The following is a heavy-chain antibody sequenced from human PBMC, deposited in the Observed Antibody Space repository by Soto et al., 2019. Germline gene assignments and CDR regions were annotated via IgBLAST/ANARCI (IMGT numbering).Heavy chain of an antibody. D-gene: IGHD3-22*01. J-gene: IGHJ4*02. CDR3: ARGVYYYDSSGYYNFDY. CDR2: INHSGST. CDR1: GGSFSGYC. V-gene: IGHV4-34*01. Sequence: SETLSLTCAVYGGSFSGYCWSWIRQPPGKGLEWIGEINHSGSTNYNPSLKSRVTISVDTSKKQFSLKLSSVTAADTAVYYCARGVYYYDSSGYYNFDYWGQGTLVTSPQ.